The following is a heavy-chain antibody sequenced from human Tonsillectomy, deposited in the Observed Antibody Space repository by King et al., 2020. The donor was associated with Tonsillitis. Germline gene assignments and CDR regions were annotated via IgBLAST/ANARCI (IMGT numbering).Heavy chain of an antibody. CDR1: GGTISTGGWN. J-gene: IGHJ6*03. CDR3: ARDVRRYYTSGERSSYYYMDV. CDR2: VYYSGST. D-gene: IGHD3-10*01. Sequence: VQLQESGPGLVKPSQTLSLTCTVSGGTISTGGWNWSWIRQPPGKGLEWIGNVYYSGSTYYNPSLKSRVAMSVDTSKNQFSLKLSSVTAADTAIYYCARDVRRYYTSGERSSYYYMDVWGKGTTVTVSS. V-gene: IGHV4-31*03.